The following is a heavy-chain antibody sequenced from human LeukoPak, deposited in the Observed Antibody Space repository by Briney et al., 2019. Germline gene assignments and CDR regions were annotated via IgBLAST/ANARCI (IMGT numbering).Heavy chain of an antibody. Sequence: SETLSLTCTVSGGSISSYYWSWIRQPPGKGLEWIGYIYYSGGTNYNPSLKSRVTISVDTSKNQFSLKLSSVTAADTAVYYCARRLVAATSVIFDPWGQGTLVTVSS. J-gene: IGHJ5*02. V-gene: IGHV4-59*08. CDR2: IYYSGGT. CDR3: ARRLVAATSVIFDP. D-gene: IGHD2-15*01. CDR1: GGSISSYY.